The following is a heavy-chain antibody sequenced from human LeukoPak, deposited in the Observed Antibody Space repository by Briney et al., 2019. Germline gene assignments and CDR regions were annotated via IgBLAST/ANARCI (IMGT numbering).Heavy chain of an antibody. CDR3: ARLINGVRAFDL. D-gene: IGHD2-8*01. CDR1: GFTFSSYS. CDR2: ISSSSSYI. Sequence: PGGSLRLSCAASGFTFSSYSMNWVRQAPGKGLEWVSSISSSSSYIYYADSVKGRFTISRDNAKNSLYLQMNSLRAEDTAVYYCARLINGVRAFDLWGQGTMVTVSS. V-gene: IGHV3-21*04. J-gene: IGHJ3*01.